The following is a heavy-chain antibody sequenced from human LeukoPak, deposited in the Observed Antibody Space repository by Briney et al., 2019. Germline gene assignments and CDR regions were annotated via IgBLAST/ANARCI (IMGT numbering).Heavy chain of an antibody. J-gene: IGHJ6*03. V-gene: IGHV1-8*01. CDR2: MNPNSGNT. Sequence: ASVKVSCKASGYTFTSYDINWVRQATGQGLEWMGWMNPNSGNTGYAQKFQGRVTMTRNTSISTAYMELSSLRSEDTALYYCAGVGTYYDFWSGYYNYHYYYMDVWGKGTTVTVSS. CDR1: GYTFTSYD. D-gene: IGHD3-3*01. CDR3: AGVGTYYDFWSGYYNYHYYYMDV.